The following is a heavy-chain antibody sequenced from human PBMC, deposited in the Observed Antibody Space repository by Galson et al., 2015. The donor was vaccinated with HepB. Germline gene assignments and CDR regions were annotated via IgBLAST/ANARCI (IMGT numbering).Heavy chain of an antibody. D-gene: IGHD6-19*01. V-gene: IGHV3-74*01. CDR1: GFNFSSYW. CDR2: INGDGSTT. Sequence: SLRLSCAVSGFNFSSYWMHWVRQVPGKGLVWVARINGDGSTTSYADSVKGRFTISRDNAKDTLHLQMNSLRAEDTAVYYCAKARAVAGTAGFDSWGQGTLVIVSP. CDR3: AKARAVAGTAGFDS. J-gene: IGHJ4*02.